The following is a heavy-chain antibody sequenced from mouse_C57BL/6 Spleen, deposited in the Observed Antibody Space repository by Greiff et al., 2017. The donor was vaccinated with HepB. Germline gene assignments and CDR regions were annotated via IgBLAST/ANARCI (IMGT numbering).Heavy chain of an antibody. CDR3: ARARGYPYYFDY. D-gene: IGHD3-3*01. V-gene: IGHV5-16*01. CDR1: GFTFSDYY. Sequence: EVKLVESEGGLVQPGSSMKLSCTASGFTFSDYYMAWVRQVPEKGLEWVANINYDGSSTYYLDSLKSRFIISRDNAKNILYLQMSSLKSEDPATYYCARARGYPYYFDYWGQGTTLTVSS. CDR2: INYDGSST. J-gene: IGHJ2*01.